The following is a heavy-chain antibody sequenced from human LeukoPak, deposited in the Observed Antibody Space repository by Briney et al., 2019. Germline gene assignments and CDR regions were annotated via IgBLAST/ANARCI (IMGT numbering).Heavy chain of an antibody. D-gene: IGHD6-19*01. CDR3: ARRSSGWYYFDY. V-gene: IGHV4-59*08. CDR2: FYYTGST. Sequence: SETLSLTCTVSGGSISSYDWSWIRQPPGKGLEWIGYFYYTGSTKYNPSLKSRVTISVDTSKNQISLDLSSVTAADTAVYYCARRSSGWYYFDYWGQGTLVTVSS. J-gene: IGHJ4*02. CDR1: GGSISSYD.